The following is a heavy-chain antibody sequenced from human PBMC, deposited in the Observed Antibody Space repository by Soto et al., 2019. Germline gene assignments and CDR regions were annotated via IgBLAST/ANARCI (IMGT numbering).Heavy chain of an antibody. Sequence: GGSLRLSCAASGFTFSTYPMSWVRQAPGKGLEWVSAISGDGDNTYYADSVKGRFTISRDNSKNTLFLQMNSLRAEDTAIYYCAKFLRYSFVDYWGQGTLVTVSS. CDR2: ISGDGDNT. D-gene: IGHD5-18*01. V-gene: IGHV3-23*01. J-gene: IGHJ4*02. CDR3: AKFLRYSFVDY. CDR1: GFTFSTYP.